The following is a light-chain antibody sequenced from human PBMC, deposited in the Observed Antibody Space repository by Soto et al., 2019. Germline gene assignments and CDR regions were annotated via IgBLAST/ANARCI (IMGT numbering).Light chain of an antibody. Sequence: SVLTQPPSASGSPGQSVTISCTGTKNDIGVYDFVSWYQHHPGKAPRLIIYEVVQRPSGVPDRFSGSKSGNTASLTVSGLQAADEGEYFCKSYAGSNTYVFGSGTKLTVL. CDR1: KNDIGVYDF. J-gene: IGLJ1*01. CDR3: KSYAGSNTYV. V-gene: IGLV2-8*01. CDR2: EVV.